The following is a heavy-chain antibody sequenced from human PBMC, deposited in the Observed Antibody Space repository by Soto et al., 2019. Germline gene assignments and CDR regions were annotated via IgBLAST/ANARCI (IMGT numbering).Heavy chain of an antibody. V-gene: IGHV3-23*01. D-gene: IGHD6-6*01. CDR3: ARAKSIAARPYYYYYYGMDV. CDR1: GFTFSSYA. Sequence: GGSLRLSCAASGFTFSSYASGWVRQAPGKGLGWVSAIRGSGGSTYYADSVKGRFTISRDNSKNSLYLQMNSLRAEDTAVYYCARAKSIAARPYYYYYYGMDVCGQGTTVTVSS. CDR2: IRGSGGST. J-gene: IGHJ6*02.